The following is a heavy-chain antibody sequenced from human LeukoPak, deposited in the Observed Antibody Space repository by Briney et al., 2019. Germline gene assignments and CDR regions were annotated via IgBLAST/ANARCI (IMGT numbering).Heavy chain of an antibody. V-gene: IGHV3-23*01. J-gene: IGHJ5*02. CDR2: ISGSGGST. CDR1: GFTFSSYA. CDR3: AKDRGVPAAIGGWFDP. Sequence: GGSLRLSCAASGFTFSSYAMSWVRQAPGKGLEWVSAISGSGGSTYYADSVKGRFTISRDNSKNTLYLQMNSLRAEDTAVYYCAKDRGVPAAIGGWFDPWGQGTLVTVSS. D-gene: IGHD2-2*01.